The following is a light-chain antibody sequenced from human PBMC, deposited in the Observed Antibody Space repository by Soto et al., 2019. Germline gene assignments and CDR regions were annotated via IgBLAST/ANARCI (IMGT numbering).Light chain of an antibody. CDR3: QTYDSSLSGWV. Sequence: QSVLTQPPSVSGAPGQRVTISCTGSSSNIGAGFDVHWYQQLPGGVPKLLIFGNDKRPSGVPDRVSCSKSGTSGSLAITGLQAEDEADYYCQTYDSSLSGWVFGGGTKLTVL. CDR1: SSNIGAGFD. J-gene: IGLJ3*02. CDR2: GND. V-gene: IGLV1-40*01.